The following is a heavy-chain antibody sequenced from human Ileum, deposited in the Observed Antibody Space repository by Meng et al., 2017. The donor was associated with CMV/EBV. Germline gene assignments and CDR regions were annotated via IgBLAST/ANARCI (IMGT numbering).Heavy chain of an antibody. CDR2: INPNGGGV. CDR1: VYTFTGYY. J-gene: IGHJ4*02. CDR3: ARENWVYDY. Sequence: QVQLVQVGAEVKKPGASVKVSCKASVYTFTGYYIHWVRQAPGQSLEYMGCINPNGGGVNYAQKFQDRVTMTRDTSITTAYMELTRLIYDDTAVYYCARENWVYDYWGQGTLVTVSS. V-gene: IGHV1-2*02. D-gene: IGHD7-27*01.